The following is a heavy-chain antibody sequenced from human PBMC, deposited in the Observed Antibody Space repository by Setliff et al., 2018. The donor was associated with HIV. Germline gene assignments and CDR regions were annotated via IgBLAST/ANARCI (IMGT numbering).Heavy chain of an antibody. V-gene: IGHV1-69-2*01. J-gene: IGHJ4*02. Sequence: ASVKVSCKASGYTFTDYYMHWVQQAPGKGLEWMGRVEPQHGETIFAGKFQGRVTITADTSTDTAYMELSSLRSEDTAVYYCVRDGIIRTTRVFDYWGQGTLVTVSS. D-gene: IGHD3-16*02. CDR2: VEPQHGET. CDR1: GYTFTDYY. CDR3: VRDGIIRTTRVFDY.